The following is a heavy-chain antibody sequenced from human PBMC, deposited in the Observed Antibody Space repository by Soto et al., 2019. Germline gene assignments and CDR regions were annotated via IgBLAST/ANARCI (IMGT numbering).Heavy chain of an antibody. CDR2: MSYDGVIK. CDR3: AKDLTSIGESGLDY. Sequence: QVQLVESGGGVVQPGTSLRLSCAASGFTFSSYGMHWVRQAPGKGLDWVAVMSYDGVIKYYADSVEGRFTMSRDNSKNTLYLQMNSLRTEDTAVYYCAKDLTSIGESGLDYWGQGTLVTVSS. V-gene: IGHV3-30*18. D-gene: IGHD3-9*01. J-gene: IGHJ4*02. CDR1: GFTFSSYG.